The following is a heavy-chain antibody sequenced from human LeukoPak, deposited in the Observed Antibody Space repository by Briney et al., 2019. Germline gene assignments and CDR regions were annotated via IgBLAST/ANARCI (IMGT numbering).Heavy chain of an antibody. V-gene: IGHV4-39*07. CDR2: IHNSGST. Sequence: SETLSLTCTVSGGSISSGNYYWGWIRQPPGKGLEWIGNIHNSGSTYYNPSLKSRVTISVDMSKNQFSLKLSSVTAADTAVYYCARGDGPFDYWGQGTLVTVSS. CDR1: GGSISSGNYY. D-gene: IGHD5-24*01. J-gene: IGHJ4*02. CDR3: ARGDGPFDY.